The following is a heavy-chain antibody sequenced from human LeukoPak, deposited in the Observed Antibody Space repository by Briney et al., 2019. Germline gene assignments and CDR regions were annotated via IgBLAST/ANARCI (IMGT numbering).Heavy chain of an antibody. Sequence: SETLSLTCTVSGGSISSSNYYWGWIRQPPGKGLEWIGIIYYTGSTFYNPSLKSRVTISVDTSVRQFSLKLRSVTAADTAVFYCARLRKPAAGTWVFDTSGYYFDFWGQGTLVTVSS. CDR3: ARLRKPAAGTWVFDTSGYYFDF. D-gene: IGHD6-13*01. J-gene: IGHJ4*02. V-gene: IGHV4-39*01. CDR1: GGSISSSNYY. CDR2: IYYTGST.